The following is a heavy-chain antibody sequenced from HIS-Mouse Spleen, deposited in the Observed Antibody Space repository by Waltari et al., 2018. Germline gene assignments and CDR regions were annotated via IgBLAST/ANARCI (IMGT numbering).Heavy chain of an antibody. CDR3: AREIPYSSSWYDWYFDL. J-gene: IGHJ2*01. CDR2: IYYSGST. V-gene: IGHV4-39*07. D-gene: IGHD6-13*01. CDR1: GASIRSSSYS. Sequence: QLQLQESGPGLVKPSETLSLPCTVPGASIRSSSYSLGWIRQPPGKGLEWIGSIYYSGSTYYNPSLKSRVTISVDTSKNQFSLKLSSVTAADTAVYYCAREIPYSSSWYDWYFDLWGRGTLVTVSS.